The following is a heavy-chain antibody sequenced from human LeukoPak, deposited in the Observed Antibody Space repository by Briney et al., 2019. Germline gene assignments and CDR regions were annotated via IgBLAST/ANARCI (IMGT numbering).Heavy chain of an antibody. V-gene: IGHV3-23*01. CDR2: LKSGGGNT. J-gene: IGHJ3*02. CDR3: AKVRLGGDTFDI. Sequence: GGSLRLSCAASGFTFTTYAMCWVRQAPGKGLEWVSGLKSGGGNTYYADSVKGRFTISRDNSKNTLYLQMNSLRAEDTAVYYCAKVRLGGDTFDIWGQGTMVSVSS. D-gene: IGHD1-26*01. CDR1: GFTFTTYA.